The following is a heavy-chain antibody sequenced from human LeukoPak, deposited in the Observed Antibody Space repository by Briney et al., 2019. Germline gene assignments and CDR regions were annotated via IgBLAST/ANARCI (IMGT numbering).Heavy chain of an antibody. D-gene: IGHD6-19*01. J-gene: IGHJ3*02. CDR1: GFTFSDYS. Sequence: GGSLRLSCAASGFTFSDYSMSWIRQAPGKGLEWVSYIGSSGNTIYYADSMKGRFTISRDNAKNSLYLQMNSLRAEDTAVYYCARVVAVAGKAFDIWGQGTMVTVSS. CDR3: ARVVAVAGKAFDI. CDR2: IGSSGNTI. V-gene: IGHV3-11*04.